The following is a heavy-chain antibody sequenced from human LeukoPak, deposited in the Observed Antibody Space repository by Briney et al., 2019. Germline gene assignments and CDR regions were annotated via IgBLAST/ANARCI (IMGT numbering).Heavy chain of an antibody. J-gene: IGHJ4*02. V-gene: IGHV4-61*09. Sequence: SETLSLTCTVSGVSISSGSYYGSWIRQPAGKGLEWIGHIYTSGSTNYNPSLKSRVTISVDTSKNQFSLKLSSVTAADTAFYYCARDSGYDIIDYWGQGTLVTVSS. CDR1: GVSISSGSYY. CDR2: IYTSGST. D-gene: IGHD5-12*01. CDR3: ARDSGYDIIDY.